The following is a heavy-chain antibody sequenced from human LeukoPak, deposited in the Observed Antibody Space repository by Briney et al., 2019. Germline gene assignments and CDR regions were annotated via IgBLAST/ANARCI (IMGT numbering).Heavy chain of an antibody. CDR1: GFTLSYYW. CDR2: IQEDGSNR. V-gene: IGHV3-7*01. J-gene: IGHJ5*02. Sequence: GGSLRLSCAASGFTLSYYWMSWVRQAPGKGLEWVANIQEDGSNRYYVGSVKGRFTISRDNAKNSLYLQMNSLRAEDTAVYYCARGDDYGDYADNWFDPWGQGTLVTVSS. D-gene: IGHD4-17*01. CDR3: ARGDDYGDYADNWFDP.